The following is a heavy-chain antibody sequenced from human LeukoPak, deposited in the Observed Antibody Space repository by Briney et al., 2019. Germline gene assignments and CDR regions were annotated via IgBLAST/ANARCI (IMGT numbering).Heavy chain of an antibody. Sequence: ASVKVSCKASGYTFTSYYMHWVRQAPGQGLEWMGIINPSGGSTSYAQKFQGRVTMARDTSTSTVYMELSSLRSEDTAVYYCAREGGVGPTPAAFDIWGQGTMVTVSS. CDR3: AREGGVGPTPAAFDI. V-gene: IGHV1-46*01. CDR1: GYTFTSYY. D-gene: IGHD3-16*01. J-gene: IGHJ3*02. CDR2: INPSGGST.